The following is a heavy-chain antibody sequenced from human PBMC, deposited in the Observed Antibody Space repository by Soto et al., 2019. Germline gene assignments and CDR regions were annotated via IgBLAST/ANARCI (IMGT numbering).Heavy chain of an antibody. V-gene: IGHV1-46*01. D-gene: IGHD2-2*01. CDR2: ISPSGDAT. CDR1: GHTSTNYY. J-gene: IGHJ4*02. Sequence: GASVKVSCKASGHTSTNYYIHWVRQAPGQGLEWMGVISPSGDATRYAQKFQARIAVTRDTSTSTGYMELRSLTSEDTAIYYCASEYARSNYPGDYWGQGALVTVSS. CDR3: ASEYARSNYPGDY.